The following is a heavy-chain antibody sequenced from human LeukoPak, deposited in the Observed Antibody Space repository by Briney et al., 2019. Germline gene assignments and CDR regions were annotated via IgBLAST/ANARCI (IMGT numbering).Heavy chain of an antibody. CDR2: INPNTGLT. Sequence: ASVKVSCKASGYSFTAYDINWVRQATGQGLEWIGYINPNTGLTEYAQKFQGRVSLTRDASITTAYMELNTLTSEDTAVYYCATTLRNNPPWGQGTLITVSS. D-gene: IGHD1-14*01. J-gene: IGHJ5*02. CDR1: GYSFTAYD. CDR3: ATTLRNNPP. V-gene: IGHV1-8*01.